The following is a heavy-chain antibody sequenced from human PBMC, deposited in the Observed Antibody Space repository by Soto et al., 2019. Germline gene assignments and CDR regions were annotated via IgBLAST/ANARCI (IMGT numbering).Heavy chain of an antibody. CDR1: GFTFSSYV. CDR2: QSTASGT. D-gene: IGHD3-10*01. J-gene: IGHJ4*02. Sequence: EVQLLESGGGLVQPGGSLRLSCAASGFTFSSYVMTWVRQAPGKGLEWVSTQSTASGTFYLDFVNGRFTISRDNSKNTLYLQMNSLRAEDTAVYYCAKDITPNKYMLRGMPFDYWGQGTLVTVSS. V-gene: IGHV3-23*01. CDR3: AKDITPNKYMLRGMPFDY.